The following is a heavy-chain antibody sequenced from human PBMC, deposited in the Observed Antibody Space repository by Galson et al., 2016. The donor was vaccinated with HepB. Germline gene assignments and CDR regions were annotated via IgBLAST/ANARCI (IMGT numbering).Heavy chain of an antibody. V-gene: IGHV1-8*01. Sequence: SVKVSCKASGYTFINYDINWVRQATGQGLEWMGWVNPNSGNTGLAQRLQDRVTMTRDTSTSTAYLELSSLGSEDTAVYYCARGLWGGTEDPYYYYGMDVWGQGTTVTVSS. CDR2: VNPNSGNT. D-gene: IGHD1-26*01. CDR3: ARGLWGGTEDPYYYYGMDV. J-gene: IGHJ6*02. CDR1: GYTFINYD.